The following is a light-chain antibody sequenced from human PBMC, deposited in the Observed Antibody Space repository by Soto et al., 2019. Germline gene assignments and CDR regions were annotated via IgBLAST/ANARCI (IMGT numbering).Light chain of an antibody. Sequence: DIQMTQSPSSLSASVEDRFIITCRASQSISNHLNWYQLKPGKPPRLLIYAASSLQSGVPSRFSGSGSGTDFTLTINSLQPEDFATYSCQQSYNSPQTFGQGTRWIS. CDR2: AAS. V-gene: IGKV1-39*01. J-gene: IGKJ1*01. CDR3: QQSYNSPQT. CDR1: QSISNH.